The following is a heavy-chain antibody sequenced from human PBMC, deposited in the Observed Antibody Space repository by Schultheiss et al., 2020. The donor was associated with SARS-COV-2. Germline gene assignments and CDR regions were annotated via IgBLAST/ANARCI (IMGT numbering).Heavy chain of an antibody. V-gene: IGHV5-51*07. CDR1: GYSFTSYW. CDR2: IWPGDSDT. CDR3: ARLEGIFGEDRYYFDY. Sequence: GGSLRLSCKGSGYSFTSYWIGWVHQMPGKGLEWMGIIWPGDSDTRYSPSFQGQVTISVDKSINTAYLQWSSLKASDTAMYYCARLEGIFGEDRYYFDYWGQGTLVTVSS. J-gene: IGHJ4*02. D-gene: IGHD3-3*01.